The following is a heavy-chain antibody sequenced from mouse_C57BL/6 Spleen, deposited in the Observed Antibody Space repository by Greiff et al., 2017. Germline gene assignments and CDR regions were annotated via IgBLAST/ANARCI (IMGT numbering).Heavy chain of an antibody. CDR2: IDPETGGT. CDR1: GYTFTDYE. Sequence: LMESGAELVRPGASVTLSCKASGYTFTDYEMHWVKQTPVHGLEWIGAIDPETGGTAYNQKFKGKAILTADKSSSTAYMELRSLTSEDSAVYYCTRWALYYAMDYWGQGTSVTVSS. D-gene: IGHD3-1*01. CDR3: TRWALYYAMDY. J-gene: IGHJ4*01. V-gene: IGHV1-15*01.